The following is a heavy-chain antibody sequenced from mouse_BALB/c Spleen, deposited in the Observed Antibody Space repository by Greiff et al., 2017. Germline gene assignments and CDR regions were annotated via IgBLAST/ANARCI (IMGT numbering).Heavy chain of an antibody. CDR3: ARKETARATPYYAMDY. CDR1: GFSLTSYG. Sequence: QVQLQQSGPGLVQPSQSLSITCTVSGFSLTSYGVHWVRQSPGKGLEWLGVIWSGGSTDYNAAFISRLSISKDNSKSQVFFKMNSLQANDTAIYYCARKETARATPYYAMDYWGQGTSVTVSS. V-gene: IGHV2-2*02. CDR2: IWSGGST. D-gene: IGHD3-2*01. J-gene: IGHJ4*01.